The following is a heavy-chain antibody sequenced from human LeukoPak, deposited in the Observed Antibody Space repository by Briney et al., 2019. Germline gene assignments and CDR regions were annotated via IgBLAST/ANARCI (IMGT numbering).Heavy chain of an antibody. CDR3: ARGNRLFDY. V-gene: IGHV4-59*01. J-gene: IGHJ4*02. D-gene: IGHD6-25*01. CDR2: IYNIGST. CDR1: GGSISSYY. Sequence: SETLSLTCTVSGGSISSYYWTWIRQPPGKGLEWIGFIYNIGSTTYNPSLKSRVTMSVDTSKNQFSLKLSSVTAADTAVYYCARGNRLFDYWGQGTLVTVSS.